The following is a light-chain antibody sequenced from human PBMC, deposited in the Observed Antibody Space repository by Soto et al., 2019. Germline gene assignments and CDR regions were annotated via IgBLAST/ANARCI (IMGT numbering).Light chain of an antibody. CDR2: EGT. Sequence: QSVLTQPASVSGSPGQSITISCTGTSSDVGSGSHNLVSWYQQRPGKAPKVIIYEGTKRPSGVSNRFSGSKSGNTASLTISGLQAEDEADYYSCSYAGSFTYVFGTGTKVTVL. V-gene: IGLV2-23*01. J-gene: IGLJ1*01. CDR3: CSYAGSFTYV. CDR1: SSDVGSGSHNL.